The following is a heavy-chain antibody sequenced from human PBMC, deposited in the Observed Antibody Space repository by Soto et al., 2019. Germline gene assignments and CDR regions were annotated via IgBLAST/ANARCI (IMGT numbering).Heavy chain of an antibody. CDR2: IFHDGTA. CDR1: GVSISSGNW. CDR3: ARLVYDTRLNYMYFDF. J-gene: IGHJ4*02. D-gene: IGHD3-10*01. V-gene: IGHV4-4*02. Sequence: SETLSLTCAVPGVSISSGNWWTWVRQSPQRGLEYIGEIFHDGTANYYPSFERRVAISVDTSKNQFSLKLTSVTAADTAIYFCARLVYDTRLNYMYFDFWGQGTLATVS.